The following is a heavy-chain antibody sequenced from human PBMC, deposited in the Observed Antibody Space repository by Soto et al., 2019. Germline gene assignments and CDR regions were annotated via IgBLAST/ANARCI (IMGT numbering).Heavy chain of an antibody. J-gene: IGHJ6*02. Sequence: PGGSLRLSCAASGFTFSSYGMHWVRQAPGKGLEWVAVIWYDGSNKYYADSVKGRFTISRDNSKNTLYLQMNSLRAEDTAVYYCARDRRYYDILTGYLQERYYGMDVWGQGTTVTVSS. V-gene: IGHV3-33*01. CDR1: GFTFSSYG. CDR3: ARDRRYYDILTGYLQERYYGMDV. D-gene: IGHD3-9*01. CDR2: IWYDGSNK.